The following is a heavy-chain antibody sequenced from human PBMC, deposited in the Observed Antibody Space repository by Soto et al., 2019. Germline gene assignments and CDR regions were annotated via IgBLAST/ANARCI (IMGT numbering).Heavy chain of an antibody. D-gene: IGHD1-26*01. Sequence: PSETLSLTCTVSGGSISSGGYYWSWIRQHPGKGLGWIGYIYYSGSTYYNPSLKSRVTISVDTSKNQFSLKLSSVTAADTAVYYCARDLGERWELSHPNDAFDIGGQGTMVTVSS. V-gene: IGHV4-31*03. CDR1: GGSISSGGYY. CDR3: ARDLGERWELSHPNDAFDI. J-gene: IGHJ3*02. CDR2: IYYSGST.